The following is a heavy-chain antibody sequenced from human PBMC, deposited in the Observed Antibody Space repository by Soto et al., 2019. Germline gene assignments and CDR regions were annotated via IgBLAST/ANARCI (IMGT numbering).Heavy chain of an antibody. CDR3: ASSVDDSSGYYVSYFDY. J-gene: IGHJ4*02. CDR2: IDYSGST. V-gene: IGHV4-39*01. CDR1: GGSISSSAYH. D-gene: IGHD3-22*01. Sequence: SETLSLTCTVSGGSISSSAYHWGWIRQPPGKGLQWIGSIDYSGSTSYSPSLKSRVTLSVDTSKNQFSLKLTSVTAADTAVYYCASSVDDSSGYYVSYFDYWGQGTLVTVSS.